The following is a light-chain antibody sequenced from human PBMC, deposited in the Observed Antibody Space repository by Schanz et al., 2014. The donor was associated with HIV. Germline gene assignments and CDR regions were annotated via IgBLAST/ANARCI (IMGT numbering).Light chain of an antibody. CDR2: DVT. J-gene: IGLJ3*02. V-gene: IGLV2-11*01. Sequence: QSALTQPASVSGSPGQSVTISCTGTSSDVGSYNYVSWYQQPPGQAPKLMIYDVTKRPSGVPDRFSGSKSGNTASLTISGLQAEDEADYYCCSYAGSYTFVVFGGGTKLTVL. CDR3: CSYAGSYTFVV. CDR1: SSDVGSYNY.